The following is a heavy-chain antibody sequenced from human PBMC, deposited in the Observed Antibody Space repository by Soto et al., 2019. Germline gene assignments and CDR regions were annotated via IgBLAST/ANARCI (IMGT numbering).Heavy chain of an antibody. Sequence: EVQLVDSGGGLVQPGRSLRLSCAASGFTFDDYAMHWVRQAPGKGLEWVSGINWNSNDIDYADSVKGRITISRDNAKNSLDLQMDSLRAEDPALYYGSKGGKYYYDSSVSRDYFDYWGQGNLVTVSS. CDR1: GFTFDDYA. V-gene: IGHV3-9*01. D-gene: IGHD3-22*01. J-gene: IGHJ4*02. CDR3: SKGGKYYYDSSVSRDYFDY. CDR2: INWNSNDI.